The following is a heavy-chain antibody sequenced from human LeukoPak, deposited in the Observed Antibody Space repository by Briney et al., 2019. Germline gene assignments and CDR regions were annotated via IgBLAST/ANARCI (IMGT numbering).Heavy chain of an antibody. V-gene: IGHV4-59*01. CDR3: ARGSGSYYNDYYYGMDV. CDR2: IYYSGST. Sequence: SETLSLTCTVSGGSISNYYWSWIRQPPGKGLEWIGYIYYSGSTNYNPSLKSRVNFSLDTSKNQFSLKLSSVTAADTAVYHCARGSGSYYNDYYYGMDVWGQGTTVTVSS. CDR1: GGSISNYY. J-gene: IGHJ6*02. D-gene: IGHD3-10*01.